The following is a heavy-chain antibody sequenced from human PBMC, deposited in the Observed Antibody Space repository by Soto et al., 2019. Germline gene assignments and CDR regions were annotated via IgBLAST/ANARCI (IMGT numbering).Heavy chain of an antibody. Sequence: QMQLVQSGAEVRMPGSSVKVSCKASGGTFSTYSINWVRKAPGQGLEWMGGIIPLFGTTNYAQKFKGRVTITAEESTSTADMELSSLRAEDAAVYYGARGDNHGSSGYGWFDPWGQGTLVTVSS. J-gene: IGHJ5*02. V-gene: IGHV1-69*01. CDR1: GGTFSTYS. D-gene: IGHD6-13*01. CDR2: IIPLFGTT. CDR3: ARGDNHGSSGYGWFDP.